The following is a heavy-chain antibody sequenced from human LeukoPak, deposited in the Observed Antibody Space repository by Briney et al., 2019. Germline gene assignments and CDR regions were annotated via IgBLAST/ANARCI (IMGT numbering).Heavy chain of an antibody. CDR2: IYYSGST. CDR3: ARSSLVPRPLYAFDI. D-gene: IGHD3-16*01. V-gene: IGHV4-39*07. J-gene: IGHJ3*02. CDR1: GGSISSSSYY. Sequence: SETLSLTCTVSGGSISSSSYYWGWIRQPPGKGLEWIGSIYYSGSTYYNPSLKSRVTISVDTSKNQFSLKLSSVAAADTAVYYCARSSLVPRPLYAFDIWGQGTMVTVSS.